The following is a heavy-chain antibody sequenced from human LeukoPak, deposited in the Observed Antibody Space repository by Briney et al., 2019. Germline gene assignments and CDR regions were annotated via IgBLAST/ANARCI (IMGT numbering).Heavy chain of an antibody. CDR2: IIPIFGTA. V-gene: IGHV1-69*05. D-gene: IGHD3-16*01. CDR3: ARSARGSYYYYMDV. Sequence: GASVKVSCKASGGTFSSYAISWVRQAPGQGLEWMGGIIPIFGTANYAQKFQGRVTITTDESTGTAYMELSSLRSEDTAVYYCARSARGSYYYYMDVWGKGTTVTFSS. J-gene: IGHJ6*03. CDR1: GGTFSSYA.